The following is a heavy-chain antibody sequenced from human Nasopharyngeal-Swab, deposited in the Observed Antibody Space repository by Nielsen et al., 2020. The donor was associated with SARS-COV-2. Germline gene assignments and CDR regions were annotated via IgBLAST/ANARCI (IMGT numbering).Heavy chain of an antibody. CDR1: GFTFSDYY. V-gene: IGHV3-11*01. D-gene: IGHD1-14*01. CDR2: ISSSGSTI. J-gene: IGHJ6*03. Sequence: GESLKISCAASGFTFSDYYMSWIRQAPGKGLEWVSYISSSGSTIYYADSVKGRFTISRDNAKNSLYLQMNSLGAEDTAVYYCANHPGSHYYYYYMDVWGKGTTVTVSS. CDR3: ANHPGSHYYYYYMDV.